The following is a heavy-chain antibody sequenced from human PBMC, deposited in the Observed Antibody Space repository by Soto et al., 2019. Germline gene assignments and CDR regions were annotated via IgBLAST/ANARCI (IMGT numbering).Heavy chain of an antibody. Sequence: GGSLRLSCAASGFNFNNFGMNWFRQTPGKGLEWVSSIRTSSSYIYYADSVKGRFTISRDNAKKSLYLEMSSLRVEDTAVYYCARDRAPFCGGDCGLVDVWGQGTSVTVSS. V-gene: IGHV3-21*01. CDR3: ARDRAPFCGGDCGLVDV. CDR2: IRTSSSYI. J-gene: IGHJ6*02. D-gene: IGHD2-21*02. CDR1: GFNFNNFG.